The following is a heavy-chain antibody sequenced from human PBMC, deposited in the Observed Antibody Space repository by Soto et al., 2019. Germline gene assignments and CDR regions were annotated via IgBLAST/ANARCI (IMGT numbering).Heavy chain of an antibody. Sequence: QLQLQESGSGLVKPSQTLSLTCAVSGGSISSGGYSWSWIRQPPGKGLEWIGYIYHSGSTYYNQARNSQVTRSVDRAKNQFSLKLSSVTAADTAVYYCARGGVDYYDSSGYYFSPYYFDYWGQGTLVTVSS. J-gene: IGHJ4*02. V-gene: IGHV4-30-2*01. D-gene: IGHD3-22*01. CDR3: ARGGVDYYDSSGYYFSPYYFDY. CDR2: IYHSGST. CDR1: GGSISSGGYS.